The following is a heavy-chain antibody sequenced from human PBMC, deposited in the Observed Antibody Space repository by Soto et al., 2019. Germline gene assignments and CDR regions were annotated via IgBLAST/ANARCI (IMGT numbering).Heavy chain of an antibody. CDR2: IYYSGST. CDR3: AREQSVPATLNGFDP. J-gene: IGHJ5*02. V-gene: IGHV4-61*01. D-gene: IGHD2-2*01. CDR1: FGSVSSGNFY. Sequence: SETLSLTCTVSFGSVSSGNFYWSWIRQPPGKGLEWIGFIYYSGSTNYNPSLKSRVTISVDTSKNQFSLKLSSVTAADTAVYYCAREQSVPATLNGFDPWGQGTLVTVSS.